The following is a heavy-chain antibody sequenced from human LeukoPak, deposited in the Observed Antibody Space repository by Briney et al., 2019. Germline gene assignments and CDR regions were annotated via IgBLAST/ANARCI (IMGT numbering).Heavy chain of an antibody. V-gene: IGHV3-7*01. CDR1: GFTFSSYW. J-gene: IGHJ6*03. Sequence: GGSLRLSCAASGFTFSSYWMSWVRQAPGKGLEWVANIKQDGSEKYYVDSVKGRFTISRDNAKNSLYLQMNSLRAEDTAVYYCARGAYCSSTSCYLRIVYYYYYMDVWGKGTTVTVSS. D-gene: IGHD2-2*01. CDR2: IKQDGSEK. CDR3: ARGAYCSSTSCYLRIVYYYYYMDV.